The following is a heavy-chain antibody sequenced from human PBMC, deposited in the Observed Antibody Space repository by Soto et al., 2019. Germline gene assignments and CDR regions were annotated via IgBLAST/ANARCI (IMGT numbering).Heavy chain of an antibody. CDR2: IRGGGRDI. Sequence: GGSLRLSCAASGFTFSSYSLNWVRQAPGQGLEWVSSIRGGGRDIKYGDSVKGRFTISRDNAMDSLHLQMYSLRADDTAIYFCATSLAVQLGYYGMDVWGPGTTVTVSS. J-gene: IGHJ6*02. CDR1: GFTFSSYS. CDR3: ATSLAVQLGYYGMDV. D-gene: IGHD6-6*01. V-gene: IGHV3-21*01.